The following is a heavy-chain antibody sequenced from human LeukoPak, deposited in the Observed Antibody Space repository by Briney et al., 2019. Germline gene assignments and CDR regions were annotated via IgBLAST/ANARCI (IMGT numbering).Heavy chain of an antibody. CDR1: GGSISSGSYY. Sequence: SQTLSLTCTVSGGSISSGSYYWSWIRQPAGKGLEWIGRIYTSGSTNYNPSLKSRVTISVDTSKNQFSLKLSSVTAADTAVYYCARAAVDTAMVLYYYYMDVWGKGTTVTISS. D-gene: IGHD5-18*01. CDR3: ARAAVDTAMVLYYYYMDV. J-gene: IGHJ6*03. CDR2: IYTSGST. V-gene: IGHV4-61*02.